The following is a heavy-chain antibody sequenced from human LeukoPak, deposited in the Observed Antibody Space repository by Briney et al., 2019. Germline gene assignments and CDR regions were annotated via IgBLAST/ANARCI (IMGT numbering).Heavy chain of an antibody. Sequence: SETLSLTCSVSGGSISSSSYYWGWIRQPPGKGLEWIGSIYYSGSTYYNPSLKSRVTISVDTSKNQFSLKLSSVTAADAAVYYCAGRYYYYMDVWGKGTTVTVSS. CDR2: IYYSGST. CDR3: AGRYYYYMDV. J-gene: IGHJ6*03. V-gene: IGHV4-39*07. CDR1: GGSISSSSYY.